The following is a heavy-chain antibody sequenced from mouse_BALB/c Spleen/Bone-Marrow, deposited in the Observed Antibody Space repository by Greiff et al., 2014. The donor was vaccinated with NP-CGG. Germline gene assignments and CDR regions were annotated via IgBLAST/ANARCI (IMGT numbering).Heavy chain of an antibody. CDR3: ARETTRGAMDY. Sequence: EVMLVESGGALVQPGGSRKLSCAASGFTFSDYGMAWVRQAPGKGPEWVAFISNLAYSIHYTDTVTGRFTISRENAKNTLCLEMSSLRSEDTAMYYCARETTRGAMDYWGQGTSVTVSS. CDR1: GFTFSDYG. J-gene: IGHJ4*01. D-gene: IGHD2-1*01. V-gene: IGHV5-15*02. CDR2: ISNLAYSI.